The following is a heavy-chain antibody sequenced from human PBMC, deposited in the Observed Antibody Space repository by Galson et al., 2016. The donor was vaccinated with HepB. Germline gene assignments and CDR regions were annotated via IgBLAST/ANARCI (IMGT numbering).Heavy chain of an antibody. V-gene: IGHV3-74*01. CDR1: GFTFSKYW. CDR2: INSDGSSI. D-gene: IGHD3-3*01. J-gene: IGHJ6*02. CDR3: ARAGYYDLWSGSYHYYGMDA. Sequence: SLRLSCAASGFTFSKYWMHWVRQAPGRGLVWLSRINSDGSSIYYADSVKGRFTISRDNAKNTLYLQMNSLRAEDTAVYYCARAGYYDLWSGSYHYYGMDAWGQGTTVTVSS.